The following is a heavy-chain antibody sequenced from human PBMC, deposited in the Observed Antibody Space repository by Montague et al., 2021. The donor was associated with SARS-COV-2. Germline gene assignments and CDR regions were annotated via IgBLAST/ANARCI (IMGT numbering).Heavy chain of an antibody. CDR1: GFTFSSYW. J-gene: IGHJ6*02. Sequence: SLRLSFAASGFTFSSYWMSWVRQAPGKGLEWVANIKQDGSETYYVDSVKGRFTISRDTATNSLYLQMNSLRAEDTAVYYCARDRTYCSGGSCLYYYYYGMDVWGQGTTVTVAS. CDR2: IKQDGSET. CDR3: ARDRTYCSGGSCLYYYYYGMDV. D-gene: IGHD2-15*01. V-gene: IGHV3-7*01.